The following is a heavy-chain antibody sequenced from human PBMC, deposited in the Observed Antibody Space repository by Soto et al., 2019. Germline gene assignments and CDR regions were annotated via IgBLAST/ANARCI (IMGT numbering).Heavy chain of an antibody. Sequence: SETLSLTCTVSGGSISSGDYYWSWIRQPPGKGLEWIGYIYYSGSTYYNPSLKSRVTISVDTSKNQFSLKLSSVTAADTAVYYCARVHYYDSSGYFSSYWFDPWGQGTLVTV. V-gene: IGHV4-30-4*01. CDR3: ARVHYYDSSGYFSSYWFDP. CDR1: GGSISSGDYY. J-gene: IGHJ5*02. D-gene: IGHD3-22*01. CDR2: IYYSGST.